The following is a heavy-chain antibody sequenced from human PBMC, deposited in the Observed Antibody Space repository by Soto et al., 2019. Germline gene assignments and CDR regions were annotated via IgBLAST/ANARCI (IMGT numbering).Heavy chain of an antibody. CDR1: GGTFSSYA. J-gene: IGHJ4*02. Sequence: ASVKVSCKASGGTFSSYAISWVRQAPGQGLEWMGGTIPIFGTANYAQKFQGRVTITADESTSTAYMELSSLRSEDTAVYYCAYSDYDFLSGYYTSSGWQFDYRAQRTLVTGSS. CDR3: AYSDYDFLSGYYTSSGWQFDY. CDR2: TIPIFGTA. D-gene: IGHD3-3*01. V-gene: IGHV1-69*13.